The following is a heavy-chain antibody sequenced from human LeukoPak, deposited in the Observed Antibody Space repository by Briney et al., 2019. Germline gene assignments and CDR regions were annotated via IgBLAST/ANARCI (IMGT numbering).Heavy chain of an antibody. CDR1: GFTVSSNY. D-gene: IGHD3-3*01. Sequence: PGGSLRLSCAASGFTVSSNYMSWVRQAPGKGMEWVSAIYSCGSTYYADSVKGRFTISRDNSKNTLYLQMNSLRAEDTAVYYCARDPRFLEWLSHAGDYYYMDVWGKGTTVTVSS. V-gene: IGHV3-66*03. CDR2: IYSCGST. J-gene: IGHJ6*03. CDR3: ARDPRFLEWLSHAGDYYYMDV.